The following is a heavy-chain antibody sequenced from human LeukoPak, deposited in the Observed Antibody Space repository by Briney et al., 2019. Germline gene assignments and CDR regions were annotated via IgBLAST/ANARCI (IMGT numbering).Heavy chain of an antibody. Sequence: PGGSLRLSCAAPGFTFSTYGMHWVRQAPGKGLEWVAYIQYDRSNQQYAGSVKGRFSISRDNSKNTLYLQMNSLRAEDTAVYYCAKDRCSNGIGCLYYYMDVWGKGTTVTISS. J-gene: IGHJ6*03. D-gene: IGHD2-8*01. CDR3: AKDRCSNGIGCLYYYMDV. CDR2: IQYDRSNQ. CDR1: GFTFSTYG. V-gene: IGHV3-30*02.